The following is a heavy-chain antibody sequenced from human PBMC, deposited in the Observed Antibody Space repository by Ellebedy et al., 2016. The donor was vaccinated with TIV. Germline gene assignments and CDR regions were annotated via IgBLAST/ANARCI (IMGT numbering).Heavy chain of an antibody. CDR3: ARGWGIAAATSAFDI. CDR2: INHSGST. J-gene: IGHJ3*02. V-gene: IGHV4-34*01. Sequence: SETLSLTXAVYGGSFSGYYWSWIRQPPGKGLEWIGEINHSGSTNYNPSLKSRVTISVDTSKNQFSLKLSSVTAADTAVYYCARGWGIAAATSAFDIWGQGTMVTVSS. CDR1: GGSFSGYY. D-gene: IGHD6-13*01.